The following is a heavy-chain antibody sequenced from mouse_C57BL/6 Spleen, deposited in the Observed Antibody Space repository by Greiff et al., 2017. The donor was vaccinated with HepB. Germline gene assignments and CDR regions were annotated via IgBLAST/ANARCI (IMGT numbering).Heavy chain of an antibody. Sequence: QVQLQQPGAELVRPGSSVKLSCKASGYTFTSYWMHWVKQRPIQGLEWIGNIDPSDSETHYNQKFKDKATLTVDKSSSTAYMQLSSLTSEDSAVYYCAMIYYDYDEYYFDYWGQGTTLTVSS. J-gene: IGHJ2*01. CDR3: AMIYYDYDEYYFDY. CDR2: IDPSDSET. CDR1: GYTFTSYW. V-gene: IGHV1-52*01. D-gene: IGHD2-4*01.